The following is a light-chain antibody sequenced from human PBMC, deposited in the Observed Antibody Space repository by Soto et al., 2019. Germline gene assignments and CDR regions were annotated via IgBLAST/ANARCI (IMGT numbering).Light chain of an antibody. CDR1: SGHSSYI. J-gene: IGLJ2*01. Sequence: QSVLTQSSSASASLGSSVKLTCTLSSGHSSYIIAWHQQQPGKAPRYLMKLEGSGSYNKGSGVPDRFSGSSSGADRYLTISNLQFEDEADYYCENWDSFVVFGGGTQLTVL. CDR2: LEGSGSY. CDR3: ENWDSFVV. V-gene: IGLV4-60*02.